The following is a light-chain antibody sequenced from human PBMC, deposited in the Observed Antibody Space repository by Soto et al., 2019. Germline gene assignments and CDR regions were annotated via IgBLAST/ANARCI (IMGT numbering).Light chain of an antibody. CDR3: SSYTSSSPVV. V-gene: IGLV2-14*01. J-gene: IGLJ2*01. CDR2: DVS. Sequence: QSALTQPASVSASPGQSITISCTGTSSDVGGYNYVSWYQQHPGKAPKLMIYDVSNRPSGVSNRFSGSKSGNTASLTISGLQAEDEADYYCSSYTSSSPVVFGGGTQLTVL. CDR1: SSDVGGYNY.